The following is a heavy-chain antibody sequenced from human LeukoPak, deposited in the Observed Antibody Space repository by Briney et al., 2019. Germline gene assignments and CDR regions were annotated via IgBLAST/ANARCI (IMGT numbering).Heavy chain of an antibody. Sequence: SETLSLTCTVSGDSISSYYWNWIRQPAGKGLEWIGRIYSSGTTNYNPSLKSRITMSVDTSKNQFSLRLTSVTAADTAVYYCARARYSGYDTLDAFDIWGQGSMVTVSS. V-gene: IGHV4-4*07. CDR2: IYSSGTT. CDR1: GDSISSYY. J-gene: IGHJ3*02. D-gene: IGHD5-12*01. CDR3: ARARYSGYDTLDAFDI.